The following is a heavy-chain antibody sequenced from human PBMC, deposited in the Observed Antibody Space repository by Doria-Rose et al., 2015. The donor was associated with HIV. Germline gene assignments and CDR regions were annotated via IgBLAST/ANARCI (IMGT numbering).Heavy chain of an antibody. CDR3: ARIKSSRWYHKYYFDF. V-gene: IGHV2-26*01. CDR2: IFSDDER. CDR1: GVSLSSSGMG. J-gene: IGHJ4*02. D-gene: IGHD6-13*01. Sequence: ESGPVLVKPTETLTLTCTVSGVSLSSSGMGVSWIRQPPGKALEWLANIFSDDERSNITSLKIRLTISRGTSKSQVVLTMTDMDPVDTATYYCARIKSSRWYHKYYFDFWGQGTLVIVSA.